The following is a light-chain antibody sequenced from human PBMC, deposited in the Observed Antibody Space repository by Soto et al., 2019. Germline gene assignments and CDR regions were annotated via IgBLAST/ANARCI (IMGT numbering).Light chain of an antibody. CDR1: QSISPW. Sequence: DIQMTQSPSTLSASVGDRVTITCRASQSISPWLAWYQQKPGKAPKLLIYKASSLGSGVPSRFSGSGSGTESTLTISSLQPDDLATYYCQHYKTYSRTFGQGTKVEIK. CDR3: QHYKTYSRT. CDR2: KAS. J-gene: IGKJ1*01. V-gene: IGKV1-5*03.